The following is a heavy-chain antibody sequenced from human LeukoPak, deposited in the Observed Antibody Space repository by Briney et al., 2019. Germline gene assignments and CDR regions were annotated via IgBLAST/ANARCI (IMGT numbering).Heavy chain of an antibody. D-gene: IGHD3-3*01. CDR3: AKERASRYDFWSGYYTYPFDY. CDR2: ISGSGGST. Sequence: GGPLRLSCAASGFTFSSYAMSWVRQAPGKGLEWVSAISGSGGSTYYADSVKGRFTISRDNSKNTLYLQMNSLRAEDTAVCYCAKERASRYDFWSGYYTYPFDYWGQGTLVTVSS. J-gene: IGHJ4*02. CDR1: GFTFSSYA. V-gene: IGHV3-23*01.